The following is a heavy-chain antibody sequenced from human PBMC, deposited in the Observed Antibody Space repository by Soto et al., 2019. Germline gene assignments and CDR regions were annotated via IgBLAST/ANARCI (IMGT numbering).Heavy chain of an antibody. V-gene: IGHV3-23*01. CDR2: ISGSVGST. CDR3: AKDRTIASRTFDS. D-gene: IGHD6-6*01. J-gene: IGHJ4*02. CDR1: GFIFSDHG. Sequence: GGSLRLSCTASGFIFSDHGMHWVRQAPGKGLEWVASISGSVGSTFYADSVKGRFTISRDNYLHTLDLQLNSLRAEDTAVYYCAKDRTIASRTFDSWGQGALVTVSS.